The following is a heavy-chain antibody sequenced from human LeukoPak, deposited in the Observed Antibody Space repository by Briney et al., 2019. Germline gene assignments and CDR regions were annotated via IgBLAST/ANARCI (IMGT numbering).Heavy chain of an antibody. CDR1: GGSFSGYY. V-gene: IGHV4-34*01. J-gene: IGHJ4*02. CDR2: INHSGST. CDR3: ARGKWLRSSFDY. D-gene: IGHD5-12*01. Sequence: SETLSLTCAVYGGSFSGYYWSWIRQPPGKGLEWIGEINHSGSTNYNPSLKSRVTISVDTSKNQFSLKLSSVTAADTAVYHCARGKWLRSSFDYWGQGTLVTVSS.